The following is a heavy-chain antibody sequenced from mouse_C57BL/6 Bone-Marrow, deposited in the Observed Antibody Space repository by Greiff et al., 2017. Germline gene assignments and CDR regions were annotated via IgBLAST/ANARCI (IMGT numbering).Heavy chain of an antibody. CDR1: GYTFTSYW. CDR2: IHPNSGST. Sequence: QVHVKQPGAELVKPGASVKLSCKASGYTFTSYWMHWVKQRPGQGLEWIGMIHPNSGSTNYNEKFKSKATLTVDKSSSTAYMQLSSLTSEDSAVYYCARKGLGHWYFDVWGTGTTVTVSS. CDR3: ARKGLGHWYFDV. J-gene: IGHJ1*03. V-gene: IGHV1-64*01. D-gene: IGHD4-1*01.